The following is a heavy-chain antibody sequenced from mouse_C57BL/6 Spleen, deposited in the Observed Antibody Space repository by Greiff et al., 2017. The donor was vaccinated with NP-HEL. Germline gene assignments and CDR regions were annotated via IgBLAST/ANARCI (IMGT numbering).Heavy chain of an antibody. CDR1: GYTFTSYW. Sequence: QVHVKQPGAELVMPGASVKLSCKASGYTFTSYWMHWVKQRPGQGLEWIGEIDPSDSYTNYNQKFKGKSTLTVDKSSSTAYMQLSSLTSEDSAVYYCARGGYYGSSYLDYWGQGTTLTVSS. J-gene: IGHJ2*01. D-gene: IGHD1-1*01. V-gene: IGHV1-69*01. CDR2: IDPSDSYT. CDR3: ARGGYYGSSYLDY.